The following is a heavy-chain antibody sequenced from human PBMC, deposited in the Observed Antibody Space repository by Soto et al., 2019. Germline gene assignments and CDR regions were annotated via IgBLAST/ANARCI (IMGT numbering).Heavy chain of an antibody. V-gene: IGHV4-61*01. J-gene: IGHJ5*02. CDR3: ASYIAAAGTDWFDP. Sequence: QVQLQESGPGLVKPSETLSLTCTVSGGSVSSGSYYWSWIRQPPGKGLEWIGDIYYSGSTNYNPSLKRRVNISVDTSKNQFPLNLSSVTAADTAVYYCASYIAAAGTDWFDPWGQGTLVTVSS. CDR1: GGSVSSGSYY. D-gene: IGHD6-13*01. CDR2: IYYSGST.